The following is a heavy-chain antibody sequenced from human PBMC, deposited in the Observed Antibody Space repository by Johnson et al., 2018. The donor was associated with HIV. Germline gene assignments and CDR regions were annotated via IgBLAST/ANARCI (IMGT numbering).Heavy chain of an antibody. V-gene: IGHV3-13*01. CDR3: ARVRSSGPWVNDAFDI. J-gene: IGHJ3*02. CDR1: GFTFSSYD. Sequence: VRLVESGGGLIQPGGSLRLSCAASGFTFSSYDMHWVRQATGKGLEWVSAIGTAGDTFYPGSVKGRFTISRENAKNSLYLQMNSLRAGDTAVYYCARVRSSGPWVNDAFDIWGQGTMVTVSS. D-gene: IGHD4-17*01. CDR2: IGTAGDT.